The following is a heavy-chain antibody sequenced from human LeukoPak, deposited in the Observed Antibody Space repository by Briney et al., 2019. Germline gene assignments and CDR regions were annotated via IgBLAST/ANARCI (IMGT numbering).Heavy chain of an antibody. CDR2: ISNSRRYI. V-gene: IGHV3-21*01. CDR1: GFTFSSYA. D-gene: IGHD1-26*01. Sequence: GGSLRLSCAASGFTFSSYAMSWVRQAPGKGLEWVSSISNSRRYIHYADSVKGRFTISRDNAKNSLYLQINSLGAEDTAVYYCAREGPIVGAIYWGQGTLVTVSS. CDR3: AREGPIVGAIY. J-gene: IGHJ4*02.